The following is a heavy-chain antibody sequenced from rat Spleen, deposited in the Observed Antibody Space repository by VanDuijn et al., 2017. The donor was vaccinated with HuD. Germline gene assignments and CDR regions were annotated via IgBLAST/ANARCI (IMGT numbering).Heavy chain of an antibody. Sequence: EVQLVESAGGLVQPGRSLNLSCAASGFSFSNYDMAWVRQAPTKGLEWVASITTSGGTTYYRDSVKGRFTVSRDNAKSTLYLQMDSLRSEDTATYHCARRGYDGSYQIPYWYIDFWGPGTMVTVSS. CDR2: ITTSGGTT. CDR3: ARRGYDGSYQIPYWYIDF. D-gene: IGHD1-12*02. CDR1: GFSFSNYD. J-gene: IGHJ1*01. V-gene: IGHV5S23*01.